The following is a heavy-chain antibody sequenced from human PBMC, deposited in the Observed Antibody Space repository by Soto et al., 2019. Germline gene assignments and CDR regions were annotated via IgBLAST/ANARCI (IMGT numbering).Heavy chain of an antibody. J-gene: IGHJ4*02. D-gene: IGHD2-2*01. CDR1: GYTFTSYA. V-gene: IGHV1-3*05. CDR2: INAGNGNT. CDR3: ARSPSLFIVY. Sequence: QVQLVQSGAEEKKPGASVKVSCKASGYTFTSYAMHWVRQAPGQRLECMGWINAGNGNTKYSQKVKGRVTITRDTSASTAYMEMSSLRSEGTAVYYCARSPSLFIVYWGQESLVTVSS.